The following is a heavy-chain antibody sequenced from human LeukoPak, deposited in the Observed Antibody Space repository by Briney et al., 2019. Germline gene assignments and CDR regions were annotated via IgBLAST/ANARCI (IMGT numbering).Heavy chain of an antibody. D-gene: IGHD6-19*01. CDR2: IDPSDSYT. V-gene: IGHV5-10-1*01. CDR1: GYSFTRYW. CDR3: ARTYSSGWAFFDD. J-gene: IGHJ4*02. Sequence: GESLIISCKASGYSFTRYWISWVRQMPGKGLEWMGRIDPSDSYTNYSPSFQGHVTISADKSISTAYLQWRSLKASDTAIYYCARTYSSGWAFFDDWGQGNMVTVSS.